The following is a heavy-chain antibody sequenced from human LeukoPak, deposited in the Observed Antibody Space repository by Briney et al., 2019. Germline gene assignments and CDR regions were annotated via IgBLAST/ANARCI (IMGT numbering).Heavy chain of an antibody. D-gene: IGHD4-17*01. CDR2: TGGRGGSA. CDR3: AKGTDYEIYYYYYYMDV. V-gene: IGHV3-23*01. J-gene: IGHJ6*03. Sequence: GGSLRLSCAASGFTFSDYGMNWVRQTPGKGLEWVSATGGRGGSAYYADSVKGRFTISRDNSKNTLYLQMNSLRAEDTAVYYCAKGTDYEIYYYYYYMDVWGKGTTVTVSS. CDR1: GFTFSDYG.